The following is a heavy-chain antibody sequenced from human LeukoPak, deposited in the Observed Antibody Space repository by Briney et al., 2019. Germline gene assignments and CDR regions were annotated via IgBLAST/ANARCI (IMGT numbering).Heavy chain of an antibody. CDR1: GFTFGSYW. V-gene: IGHV3-7*03. CDR3: ARAKSLFDS. D-gene: IGHD3-10*01. CDR2: IKQDGSEK. J-gene: IGHJ4*02. Sequence: GGSLRLSCAPSGFTFGSYWMSWVRQAPGKGLEWVANIKQDGSEKYYVDSVKGRFTISRDNAKNSLYLQMNSLRAEDTAVYYCARAKSLFDSWGQGTLVTVSS.